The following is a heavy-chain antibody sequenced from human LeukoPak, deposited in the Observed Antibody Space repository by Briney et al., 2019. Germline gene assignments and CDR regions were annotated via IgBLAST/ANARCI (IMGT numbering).Heavy chain of an antibody. V-gene: IGHV3-64*01. CDR2: ISSNGGST. CDR1: GFTFSSYA. D-gene: IGHD3-10*01. J-gene: IGHJ4*01. CDR3: ARGGSGSYSDHYEY. Sequence: GGSLRLSCAASGFTFSSYAMHWVRQAPGKGLEYVSAISSNGGSTYYANSVKGRFTISRDNSKNTLYLQMGSLRAEDMAVYYCARGGSGSYSDHYEYWGPGTLVTASS.